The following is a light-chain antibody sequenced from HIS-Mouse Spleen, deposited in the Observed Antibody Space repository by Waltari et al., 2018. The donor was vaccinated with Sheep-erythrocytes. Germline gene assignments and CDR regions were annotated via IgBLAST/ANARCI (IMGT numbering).Light chain of an antibody. CDR1: KLGDKY. CDR3: QAWDSSTAV. CDR2: QDS. J-gene: IGLJ2*01. V-gene: IGLV3-1*01. Sequence: SYELTQPPSVSVSPGQTASITCSGDKLGDKYACWYQQKPGQSPVLVIYQDSKRPSGIPERFSGSNVGNTATLTISGTQAMDEADYYCQAWDSSTAVFGGGTKLTVL.